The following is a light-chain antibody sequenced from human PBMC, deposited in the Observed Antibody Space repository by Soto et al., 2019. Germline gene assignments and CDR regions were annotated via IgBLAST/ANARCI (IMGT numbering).Light chain of an antibody. V-gene: IGKV3-20*01. J-gene: IGKJ5*01. CDR2: GAS. CDR1: QSIGSSY. Sequence: EIVPTQSPGTLSLSPGERATLSCRASQSIGSSYLAWYQQKPGQAPRLLIYGASSRATGIPDRFSGGGSGTDFSLTISRLDPEDFAVYYCQQYSSSPITFGQGTRLEIK. CDR3: QQYSSSPIT.